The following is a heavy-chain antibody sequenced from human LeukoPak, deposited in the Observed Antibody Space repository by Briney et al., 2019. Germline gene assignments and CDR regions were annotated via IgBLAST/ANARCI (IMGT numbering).Heavy chain of an antibody. D-gene: IGHD1-1*01. J-gene: IGHJ4*02. Sequence: PSETLSLTCAVSGGSTSSNNWWGWVRQPPGKGLEWIGEIHHSGSPNYNPSLKGRVTISVDKSRNHFSLNLSSVTAADTAVYYCARVNINNWHSCDYWGQGTLVTVSS. CDR3: ARVNINNWHSCDY. CDR2: IHHSGSP. CDR1: GGSTSSNNW. V-gene: IGHV4-4*02.